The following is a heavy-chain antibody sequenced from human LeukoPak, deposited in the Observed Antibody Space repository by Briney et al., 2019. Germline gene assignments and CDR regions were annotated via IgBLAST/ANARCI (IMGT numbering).Heavy chain of an antibody. CDR2: ISGSGGST. Sequence: PGGSLRLSCAASGFTFSSYAMSWVRQAPGKGLEWVSAISGSGGSTYYADSVKGRFTISRDNSKNTLYLQMNSLRAEDTAVYYCAKSRNPTVTRLGYYYGMDVWGKGTTVTVFS. D-gene: IGHD4-17*01. CDR3: AKSRNPTVTRLGYYYGMDV. CDR1: GFTFSSYA. J-gene: IGHJ6*04. V-gene: IGHV3-23*01.